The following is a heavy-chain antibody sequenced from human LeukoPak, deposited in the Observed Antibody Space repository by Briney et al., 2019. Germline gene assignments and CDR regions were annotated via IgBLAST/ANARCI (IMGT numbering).Heavy chain of an antibody. CDR1: GGSIGNYY. Sequence: MASETLSLTRTVSGGSIGNYYWTWIRQPAGKGLEWIGRIFVSGSTNYNPSLKGRVTMSVDTSKKQFSLRLTFMSAADTAVYFCARAIFGDSYHGIDVWGQGTTVTVSS. CDR2: IFVSGST. D-gene: IGHD3-10*01. J-gene: IGHJ6*02. V-gene: IGHV4-4*07. CDR3: ARAIFGDSYHGIDV.